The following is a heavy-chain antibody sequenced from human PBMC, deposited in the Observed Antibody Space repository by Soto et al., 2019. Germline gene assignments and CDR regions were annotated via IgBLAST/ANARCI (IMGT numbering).Heavy chain of an antibody. V-gene: IGHV4-59*01. CDR1: GGSISSYY. CDR2: IYYSGST. J-gene: IGHJ6*02. D-gene: IGHD3-22*01. CDR3: ARDRRDYYDSSGYYTGGGGMDV. Sequence: SETLSLTCTVSGGSISSYYWSWIRQPPGKGLEWIGYIYYSGSTNYNPSLKSRVTISVDTSKNQFSLKLSSVTAAGTAVYYCARDRRDYYDSSGYYTGGGGMDVWGQGTTVTVSS.